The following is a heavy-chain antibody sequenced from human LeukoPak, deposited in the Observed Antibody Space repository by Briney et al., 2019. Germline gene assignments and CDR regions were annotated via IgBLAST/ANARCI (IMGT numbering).Heavy chain of an antibody. V-gene: IGHV1-69*04. CDR1: GGTFSSYA. Sequence: SVKVSCKASGGTFSSYAISWVRQAPGQGLEWMGRIIPILGIANYAQKFQGRVTITADKSTNTAYMELSSLRSEDTAVYYCARDLLSMVGYWGQGILVTVSS. CDR2: IIPILGIA. D-gene: IGHD2-8*01. J-gene: IGHJ4*02. CDR3: ARDLLSMVGY.